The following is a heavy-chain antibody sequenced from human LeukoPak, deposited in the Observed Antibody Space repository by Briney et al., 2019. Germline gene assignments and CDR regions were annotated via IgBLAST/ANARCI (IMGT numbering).Heavy chain of an antibody. CDR2: VHLDGRT. J-gene: IGHJ4*02. Sequence: KPSETLSLTCGVSGGSVSSTNWWTWIRQPPGKGLEWIGEVHLDGRTNFNPSLKGRLTMSVDLSENRVPLKLTSVTAADTAVYYCAREGGPYRPLDYSGQGTLVTVAS. V-gene: IGHV4-4*02. CDR3: AREGGPYRPLDY. CDR1: GGSVSSTNW.